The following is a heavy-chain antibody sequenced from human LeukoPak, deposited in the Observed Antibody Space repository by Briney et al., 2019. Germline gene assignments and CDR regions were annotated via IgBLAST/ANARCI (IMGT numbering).Heavy chain of an antibody. CDR3: ARSEAQSSIATF. V-gene: IGHV3-53*01. CDR2: IYSGGST. J-gene: IGHJ4*02. D-gene: IGHD6-6*01. CDR1: GFTFSSYA. Sequence: GGSLRLSCAASGFTFSSYAMSWVRQAPGKGLEWVSVIYSGGSTYYADSVKGRFTISRDNSKNTLYLQMNSLRAEDTAVYYCARSEAQSSIATFGGQGTLVTVSS.